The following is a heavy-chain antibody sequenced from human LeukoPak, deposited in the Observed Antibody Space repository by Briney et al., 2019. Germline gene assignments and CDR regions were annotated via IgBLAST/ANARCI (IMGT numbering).Heavy chain of an antibody. V-gene: IGHV3-11*01. CDR3: AREVRGFYYFDY. CDR2: ISSSGSTI. Sequence: GGSLRLSCAASGFTFNDYYMSWIRQAPGKGLEWVSYISSSGSTIYYADSVKGRFTISRDNAQNSLSLQMNSLRAEDTAVYYCAREVRGFYYFDYWGQGTLVTVSS. D-gene: IGHD5-12*01. J-gene: IGHJ4*02. CDR1: GFTFNDYY.